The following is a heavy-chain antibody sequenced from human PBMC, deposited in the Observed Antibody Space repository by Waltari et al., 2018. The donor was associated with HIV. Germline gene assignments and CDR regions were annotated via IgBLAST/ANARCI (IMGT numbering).Heavy chain of an antibody. V-gene: IGHV3-74*01. J-gene: IGHJ6*02. Sequence: EVQLVESGGGLIQPGGALRLSCSASGFTVSDFWMHWVRQVPGKGLVWVSRIRGDGNTPGYADYVKGRFTISRDNAKKTMYLQMNSLRAEDTAVYYCARGDLAVWGQGTTVTVSS. CDR3: ARGDLAV. CDR1: GFTVSDFW. CDR2: IRGDGNTP.